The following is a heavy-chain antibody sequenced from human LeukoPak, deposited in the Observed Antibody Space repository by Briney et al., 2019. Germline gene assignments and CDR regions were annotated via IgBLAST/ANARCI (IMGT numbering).Heavy chain of an antibody. CDR3: ARVSQGIWFGESYYYYYMDA. V-gene: IGHV3-20*04. J-gene: IGHJ6*03. D-gene: IGHD3-10*01. CDR1: GFTVSSNY. Sequence: PGGSLRLSCAASGFTVSSNYMSWVRQAPGKGLEWVSGINWNGGSTGYADSVKGRFTISRDNAKNSLYLQMNSLRAEDTALYYCARVSQGIWFGESYYYYYMDAWGKGTTVTVSS. CDR2: INWNGGST.